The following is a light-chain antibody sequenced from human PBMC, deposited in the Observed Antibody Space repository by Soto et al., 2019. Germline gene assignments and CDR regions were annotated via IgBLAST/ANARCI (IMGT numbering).Light chain of an antibody. Sequence: EIVLTQSPATLSLSPGERATLSCRASQSVGSYLAWYQQKPGQAPRLLIYDASNRATGIPARFSASGSGTDFTLTISSLEPEDFAVYYCQPRSNWPITFGHGTRLDIK. CDR2: DAS. CDR1: QSVGSY. J-gene: IGKJ5*01. V-gene: IGKV3-11*01. CDR3: QPRSNWPIT.